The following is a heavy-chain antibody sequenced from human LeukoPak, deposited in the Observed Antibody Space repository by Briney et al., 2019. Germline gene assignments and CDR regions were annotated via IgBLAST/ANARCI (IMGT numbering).Heavy chain of an antibody. V-gene: IGHV2-5*02. D-gene: IGHD3-22*01. CDR1: GFSLSTSGVG. Sequence: SGPTLVNTTQTLTLTCTFSGFSLSTSGVGVGWIRQPPGKALEWLALIYWDDDKRYSPSLKSRLTITKDTSKNQVVLTMTNMDPVDTATYYCAHSSYYYDSSGYYMDYWGQGTLVTVSS. J-gene: IGHJ4*02. CDR3: AHSSYYYDSSGYYMDY. CDR2: IYWDDDK.